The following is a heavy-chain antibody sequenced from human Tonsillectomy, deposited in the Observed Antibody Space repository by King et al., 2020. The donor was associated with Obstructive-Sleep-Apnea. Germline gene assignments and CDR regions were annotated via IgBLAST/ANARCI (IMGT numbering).Heavy chain of an antibody. CDR3: VKGDASLSDCSSPGCSFGMDV. V-gene: IGHV3-23*04. CDR2: VSGSAART. J-gene: IGHJ6*02. D-gene: IGHD2-2*01. Sequence: VQLVESGGALVQPGGSLRLSCAASGFTFISYAMTWVRQAPGKGLEWVSGVSGSAARTYYADSVKGRFTISRDNSKNTLYLQMNSLRAEDTALYYCVKGDASLSDCSSPGCSFGMDVWGQGTTVSVSS. CDR1: GFTFISYA.